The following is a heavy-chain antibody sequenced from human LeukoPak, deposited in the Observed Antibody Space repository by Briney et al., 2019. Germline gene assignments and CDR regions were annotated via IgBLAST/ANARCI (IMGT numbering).Heavy chain of an antibody. CDR2: IWYDGSNK. CDR3: AREGSGYRYYFDY. V-gene: IGHV3-33*01. J-gene: IGHJ4*02. CDR1: GFTFSSYG. D-gene: IGHD3-22*01. Sequence: PGGSLRLSCAASGFTFSSYGMHWVRQAPGKGLEWVAVIWYDGSNKYYADSVKGRFTISRDNSKNTLYLQMNSLRAEDTAVYYCAREGSGYRYYFDYWGQGTLVTVSS.